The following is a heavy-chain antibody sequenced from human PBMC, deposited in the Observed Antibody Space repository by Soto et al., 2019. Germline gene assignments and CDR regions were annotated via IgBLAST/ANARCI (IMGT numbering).Heavy chain of an antibody. CDR1: GFTFSHYA. Sequence: QVQLVESGGGVVQSGRSLRLSCVASGFTFSHYAMYWVRQAPGKGLEWVALISFDGSSEYYADSVKGRFTISRDNSKXTLYLXXXXXXXXXXXXXXXXXXXXXXXXXXXXXWGLGTLVTVSS. CDR2: ISFDGSSE. J-gene: IGHJ4*02. CDR3: XXXXXXXXXXXXXX. V-gene: IGHV3-30*03.